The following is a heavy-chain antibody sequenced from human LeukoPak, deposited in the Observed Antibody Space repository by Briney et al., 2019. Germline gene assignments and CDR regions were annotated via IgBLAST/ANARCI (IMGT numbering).Heavy chain of an antibody. Sequence: PSETLSLTCTVSGGSISSYYWSWIRQPPGKGLEWIGRIYSSGTTNYNPSLNSRVTMSIDTSKNQFSLNLSSVTAADTAVYYCARGPYCGGDCYFDYWGQGTLVTVSS. J-gene: IGHJ4*02. V-gene: IGHV4-4*07. D-gene: IGHD2-21*02. CDR3: ARGPYCGGDCYFDY. CDR1: GGSISSYY. CDR2: IYSSGTT.